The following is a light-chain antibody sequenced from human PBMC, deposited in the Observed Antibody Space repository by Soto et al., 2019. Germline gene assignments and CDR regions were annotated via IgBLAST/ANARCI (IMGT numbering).Light chain of an antibody. CDR2: EVS. V-gene: IGLV2-14*01. CDR3: SSYTSSSTVV. CDR1: SSDVGGYKY. Sequence: QSALTQPASVSGSPGQSITISCTGTSSDVGGYKYVSWYQQHPGKVPKLRIYEVSNRPSGVSNRFSGSKSDDTASLTISGLQPEDEADYNCSSYTSSSTVVFGGGPELTVL. J-gene: IGLJ2*01.